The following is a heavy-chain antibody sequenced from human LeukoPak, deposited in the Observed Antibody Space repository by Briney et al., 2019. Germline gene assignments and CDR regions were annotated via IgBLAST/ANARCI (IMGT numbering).Heavy chain of an antibody. CDR3: ASGTTGTFYAFDI. J-gene: IGHJ3*02. V-gene: IGHV1-18*01. D-gene: IGHD1-1*01. Sequence: GASVKVSCKASGYTFTSYGICWVRQAPGQGLEWMGWISAYNGNTNYAQKLQGRVTMTTDTSTSTAYIELRSLRSDDTAVYYCASGTTGTFYAFDIWGQGTMVTVSS. CDR1: GYTFTSYG. CDR2: ISAYNGNT.